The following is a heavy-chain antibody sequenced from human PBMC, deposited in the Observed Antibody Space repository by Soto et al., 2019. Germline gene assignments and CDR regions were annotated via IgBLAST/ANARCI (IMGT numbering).Heavy chain of an antibody. CDR3: ASEKLTMVRGVAGDYYYYGMAV. V-gene: IGHV4-31*03. CDR2: IDYSGST. J-gene: IGHJ6*02. D-gene: IGHD3-10*01. CDR1: GGSISSGGSY. Sequence: QVQLQASGPGLVKPSQTLSLTCTVSGGSISSGGSYWSCIRRHPGKCLEWIGDIDYSGSTYYNPALTSRVTISAATSKTRFSPKLSVVAAADTAVYYCASEKLTMVRGVAGDYYYYGMAVWFRGATVTVTS.